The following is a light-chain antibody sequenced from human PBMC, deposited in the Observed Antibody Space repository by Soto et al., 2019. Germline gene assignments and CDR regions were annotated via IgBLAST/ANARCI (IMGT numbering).Light chain of an antibody. CDR3: SAHITSSLYV. J-gene: IGLJ1*01. CDR2: DVS. Sequence: QSALTQPASVSGSPGQSITVSCTGTSSDVGAYNFVAWYQQHPGKAPKVILYDVSDRPSGVSNRFSGSKSGNTASLTISGLQAEDEADYYCSAHITSSLYVFGSGTKLTVL. V-gene: IGLV2-14*03. CDR1: SSDVGAYNF.